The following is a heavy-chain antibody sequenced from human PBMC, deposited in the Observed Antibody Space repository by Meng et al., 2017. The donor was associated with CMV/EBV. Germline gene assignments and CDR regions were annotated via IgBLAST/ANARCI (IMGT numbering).Heavy chain of an antibody. CDR1: GGSFSGYY. V-gene: IGHV4-34*01. CDR2: INHSGST. CDR3: ARVYPNYYFYGMDV. J-gene: IGHJ6*02. Sequence: SETLSLTCAVYGGSFSGYYWSWIRQPPGKGLEWIGEINHSGSTNYNPSLKSRVTISVDTSKNQFSLKLSSVTAADTAVYYCARVYPNYYFYGMDVWGQGTTVTVSS. D-gene: IGHD5/OR15-5a*01.